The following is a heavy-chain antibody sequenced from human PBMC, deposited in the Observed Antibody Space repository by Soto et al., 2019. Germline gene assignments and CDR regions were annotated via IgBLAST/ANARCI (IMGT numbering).Heavy chain of an antibody. Sequence: GSLRLSCAASGFTFSSYSMNWVRQAPGKGLEWVSSISSSSSYIYYADSVKGRFTISRDNAKNSLYLQMNSLRAEDTAVYYCARDPRLGVGYCSGGSCYPHYWGQGT. J-gene: IGHJ4*02. D-gene: IGHD2-15*01. CDR2: ISSSSSYI. CDR1: GFTFSSYS. V-gene: IGHV3-21*01. CDR3: ARDPRLGVGYCSGGSCYPHY.